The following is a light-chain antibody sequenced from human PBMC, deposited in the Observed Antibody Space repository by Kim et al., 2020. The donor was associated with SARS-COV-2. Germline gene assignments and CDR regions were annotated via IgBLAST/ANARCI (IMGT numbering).Light chain of an antibody. CDR3: QQYKTYPWT. CDR2: QAF. CDR1: QSPGKW. J-gene: IGKJ1*01. V-gene: IGKV1-5*03. Sequence: ASVGDVFTITCRASQSPGKWLAWYQQRPGKAPKHLIYQAFTLESGVPSRFSGGGSGTELTLTISSLEPDDSATYYCQQYKTYPWTFGQGTKVDIK.